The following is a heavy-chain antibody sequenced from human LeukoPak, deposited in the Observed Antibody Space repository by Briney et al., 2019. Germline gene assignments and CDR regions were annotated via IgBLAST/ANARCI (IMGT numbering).Heavy chain of an antibody. D-gene: IGHD3-3*01. CDR3: ARGVLRFLEWLSPSDAFDI. CDR1: GYTFTGYF. Sequence: ASVKVSCKASGYTFTGYFMHWVRQAPGQGLEWMGWMNPNSGNTGYAQKFQGRVTMTRNTSISTAYMELSSLRSEDTAVYYCARGVLRFLEWLSPSDAFDIWGQGTMVTVSS. CDR2: MNPNSGNT. J-gene: IGHJ3*02. V-gene: IGHV1-8*02.